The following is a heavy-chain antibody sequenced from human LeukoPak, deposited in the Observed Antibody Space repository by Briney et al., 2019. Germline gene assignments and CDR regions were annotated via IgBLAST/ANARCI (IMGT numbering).Heavy chain of an antibody. D-gene: IGHD3-22*01. J-gene: IGHJ4*02. V-gene: IGHV1-2*02. CDR1: GYTFTGYY. CDR2: INPNGGGT. Sequence: ASVKVSCKASGYTFTGYYMHWVRQAPGQGLEWRGWINPNGGGTNYAQKFQGRVTMTRDTSISTAYMELSRLRSDDTAVYYCAREMVIDYYDSSGAPFDYWGQGTLVTVSP. CDR3: AREMVIDYYDSSGAPFDY.